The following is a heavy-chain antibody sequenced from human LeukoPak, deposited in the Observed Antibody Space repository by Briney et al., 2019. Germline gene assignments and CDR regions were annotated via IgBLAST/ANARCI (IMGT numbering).Heavy chain of an antibody. CDR2: IHYSGRP. CDR1: GGSISGHY. J-gene: IGHJ6*02. D-gene: IGHD3-16*01. CDR3: ARFGVDYDMDV. Sequence: SETLSLTCTVCGGSISGHYWTWIRQPPGKGLEWIGQIHYSGRPDYNPSLKSRVTISVDTSKNQLSLKVTSVTGADTAVYYCARFGVDYDMDVWGQGTTVTVSS. V-gene: IGHV4-59*11.